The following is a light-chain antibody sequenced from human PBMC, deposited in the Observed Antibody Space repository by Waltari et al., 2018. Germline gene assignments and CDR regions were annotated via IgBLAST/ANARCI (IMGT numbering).Light chain of an antibody. Sequence: DIVMTQSPLSLPVTPGEPASISCRSSQSLLQSNGNNYLDWYLQKPGQSPQLLIYLGSNRASGVPDRFSGSGSGTDFTLTISRVEAEDVGVYYCMQSLQTPLTFGGGTKVEIK. V-gene: IGKV2-28*01. J-gene: IGKJ4*01. CDR3: MQSLQTPLT. CDR2: LGS. CDR1: QSLLQSNGNNY.